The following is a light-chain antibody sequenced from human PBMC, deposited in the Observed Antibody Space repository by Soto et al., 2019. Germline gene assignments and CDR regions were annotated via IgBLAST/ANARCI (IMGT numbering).Light chain of an antibody. Sequence: QSVLTQPPSVSGAPGQRVTISCTGSSSNIGAGYDVHWYQQLPGTAPKLLISGNSNRPSGVPDRFSDSKSGTSASLAITGLQAEDEADYYCQSSDSSLSGSVVFGGGTKLTVL. CDR2: GNS. CDR3: QSSDSSLSGSVV. J-gene: IGLJ2*01. V-gene: IGLV1-40*01. CDR1: SSNIGAGYD.